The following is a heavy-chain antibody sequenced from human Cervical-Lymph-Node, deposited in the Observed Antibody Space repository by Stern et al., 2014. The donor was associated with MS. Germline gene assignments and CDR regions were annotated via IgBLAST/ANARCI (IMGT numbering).Heavy chain of an antibody. J-gene: IGHJ4*02. V-gene: IGHV1-18*01. CDR2: ISTFSGKT. D-gene: IGHD3-10*02. CDR1: GYTFTTYG. CDR3: ARVFGDFDY. Sequence: VQLVESGREVRKPGASVTVSCTTSGYTFTTYGLSWVRQVPGQGPEWMGWISTFSGKTDYARSLQDRVTMTTNTSTSTVYLEVRSLTSEDTAVYYCARVFGDFDYWGQGTLVTVSS.